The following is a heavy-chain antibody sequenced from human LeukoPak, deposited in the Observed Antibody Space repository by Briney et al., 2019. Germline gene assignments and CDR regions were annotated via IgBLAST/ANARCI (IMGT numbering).Heavy chain of an antibody. CDR2: ISGSGGST. J-gene: IGHJ4*02. CDR3: AKGGRGPDFVGY. CDR1: GFTFSSSA. D-gene: IGHD2-15*01. Sequence: GGSLRLSCAASGFTFSSSAMRGGRRDPGKGLQWFSGISGSGGSTYYADSVKGRLTISRDNSKNTLYLQMNSLRAEDTAVYYCAKGGRGPDFVGYWGQGTLVTVSS. V-gene: IGHV3-23*01.